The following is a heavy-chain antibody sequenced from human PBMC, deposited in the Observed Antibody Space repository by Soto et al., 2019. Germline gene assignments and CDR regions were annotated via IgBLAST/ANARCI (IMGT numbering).Heavy chain of an antibody. D-gene: IGHD2-2*01. Sequence: GGSLRLSCAASGFTFSSYAMSWVRQAPGKGLEWVSGISGSGDSTYYADSVKGRFTISRDNSKNTLYLQMNSLRAEDTAVYYCAKDYSGGGSSTSLGHYWGQGTLVTVSS. CDR2: ISGSGDST. V-gene: IGHV3-23*01. J-gene: IGHJ4*02. CDR1: GFTFSSYA. CDR3: AKDYSGGGSSTSLGHY.